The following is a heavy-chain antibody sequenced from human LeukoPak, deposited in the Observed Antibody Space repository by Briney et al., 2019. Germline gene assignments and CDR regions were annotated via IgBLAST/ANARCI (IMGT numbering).Heavy chain of an antibody. CDR3: AKGVVAATNAAYYGMDV. J-gene: IGHJ6*02. V-gene: IGHV3-30*18. CDR1: GFTFMNYG. Sequence: GGSLRLSCAASGFTFMNYGRHGVRQAPGKGLEWVAVISYDERHKYYPDSVKARFTTSRDNSNNTHYLQMTSLRPEETAVYYCAKGVVAATNAAYYGMDVWGQGTTVTVSS. CDR2: ISYDERHK. D-gene: IGHD2-15*01.